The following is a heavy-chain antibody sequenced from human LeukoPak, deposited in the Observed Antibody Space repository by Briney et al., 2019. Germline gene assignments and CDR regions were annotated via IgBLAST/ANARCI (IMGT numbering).Heavy chain of an antibody. V-gene: IGHV4-4*07. J-gene: IGHJ6*03. Sequence: SETLSLTCTVSGGSISSYYWSWIRQPAGKGLEWIGRIYTSGSTNYNPSLKSRVTMSVDTSKNQFSLKLSSVTAADTAVYYCARQLYGADYYYYYMDVWGKGTTVTISS. D-gene: IGHD2-2*01. CDR2: IYTSGST. CDR1: GGSISSYY. CDR3: ARQLYGADYYYYYMDV.